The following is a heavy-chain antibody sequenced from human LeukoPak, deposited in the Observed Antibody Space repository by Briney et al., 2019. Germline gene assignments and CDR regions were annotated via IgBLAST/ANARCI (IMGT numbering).Heavy chain of an antibody. CDR1: GFTFNSYA. V-gene: IGHV3-23*01. D-gene: IGHD6-19*01. Sequence: GGSLRLSCAASGFTFNSYAMSWVRQAPGKGLEWVSAIRGSRGGTYYADSVKGRFTISRDNSKNTLYLQMNSLRDEDTALYYCAKAGIGVVGYFDYWGQGTLVTVYS. J-gene: IGHJ4*02. CDR3: AKAGIGVVGYFDY. CDR2: IRGSRGGT.